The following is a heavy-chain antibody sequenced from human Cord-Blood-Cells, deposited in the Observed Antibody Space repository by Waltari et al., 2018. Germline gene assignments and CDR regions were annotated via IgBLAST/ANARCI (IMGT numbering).Heavy chain of an antibody. V-gene: IGHV1-2*06. J-gene: IGHJ4*02. CDR3: ARGPVQGVIINDY. CDR2: INPNSGGT. D-gene: IGHD3-10*01. Sequence: QVQLVQSGAEVKKPGASVKVSCKASGYTFTGYYMHWVRQAPGQGLEWMGRINPNSGGTNYAKKFQGRVTMTRDTSISTAYMELSRLRSDDTAVYYWARGPVQGVIINDYWGQGTLVTVSS. CDR1: GYTFTGYY.